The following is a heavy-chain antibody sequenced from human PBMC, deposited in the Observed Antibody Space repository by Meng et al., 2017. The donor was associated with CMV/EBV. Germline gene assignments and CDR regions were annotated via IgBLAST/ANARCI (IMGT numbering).Heavy chain of an antibody. CDR1: GFTFSSYW. J-gene: IGHJ6*02. CDR2: INSDGSST. CDR3: ARGPLYCSSTSCLTWDYYYYYGMDV. D-gene: IGHD2-2*01. V-gene: IGHV3-74*01. Sequence: GGSLRLSCAASGFTFSSYWMHWVRQAPGKGLVWVSRINSDGSSTSYADSVKGRFTISRDNAKNTLYLQMNSLRAEDTAVYYCARGPLYCSSTSCLTWDYYYYYGMDVWGQGTTVTVSS.